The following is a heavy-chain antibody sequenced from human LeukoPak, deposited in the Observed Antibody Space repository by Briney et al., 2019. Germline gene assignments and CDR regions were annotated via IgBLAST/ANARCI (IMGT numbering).Heavy chain of an antibody. CDR1: GFTFSSYW. J-gene: IGHJ4*02. CDR2: IKQDGSEK. V-gene: IGHV3-7*01. CDR3: ARVGITMVRGRPGYYFDY. Sequence: GGSLRLSCAASGFTFSSYWMSWVRQAPGKGLVWVANIKQDGSEKYYVDSVKGRFTISRDNAKNSLYLQMNSLRAEDTAVYYCARVGITMVRGRPGYYFDYWGQGTLVTVSS. D-gene: IGHD3-10*01.